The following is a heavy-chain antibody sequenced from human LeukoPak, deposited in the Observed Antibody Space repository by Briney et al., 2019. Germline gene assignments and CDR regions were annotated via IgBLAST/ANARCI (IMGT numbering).Heavy chain of an antibody. J-gene: IGHJ4*02. CDR1: GFTFSNYA. CDR3: AKSGSHYDFWSGYLV. CDR2: MSGSGGST. V-gene: IGHV3-23*01. D-gene: IGHD3-3*01. Sequence: GGSLRLSCAASGFTFSNYAMNWVRQAPGKGLGWVSTMSGSGGSTYYADSVKGRFTISRDNSKNTLYLQMNSLRAEDTAVYYCAKSGSHYDFWSGYLVWGQGTLVTVSS.